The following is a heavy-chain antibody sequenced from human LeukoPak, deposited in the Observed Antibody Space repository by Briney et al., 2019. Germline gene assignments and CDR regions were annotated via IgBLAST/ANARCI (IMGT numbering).Heavy chain of an antibody. Sequence: GGALRVPCAASGFTLSSYRMNWVRQAPREGLEWVSDISSSRSTLYYADSVKGRFTIPRDNAKNSLYLQMNSLRAEDTAVYYCARTYYDFWSGYYSHEGNPFDYWGQGTMVSVSS. J-gene: IGHJ4*02. CDR2: ISSSRSTL. CDR1: GFTLSSYR. V-gene: IGHV3-48*01. D-gene: IGHD3-3*01. CDR3: ARTYYDFWSGYYSHEGNPFDY.